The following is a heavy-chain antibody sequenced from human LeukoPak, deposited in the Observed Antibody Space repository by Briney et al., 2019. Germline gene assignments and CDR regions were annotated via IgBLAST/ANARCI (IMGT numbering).Heavy chain of an antibody. CDR1: GFTFSSYA. Sequence: PGGSLRLSCVASGFTFSSYAMSWVRQAPGKGLEWVSAISGSGGSTYYADSVKGRFTISRDNSKNTLYLQMNSLRAEDTAVYYCAKDRSSVQLLYDYWGQGTLVTVSS. CDR2: ISGSGGST. CDR3: AKDRSSVQLLYDY. D-gene: IGHD2-2*02. V-gene: IGHV3-23*01. J-gene: IGHJ4*02.